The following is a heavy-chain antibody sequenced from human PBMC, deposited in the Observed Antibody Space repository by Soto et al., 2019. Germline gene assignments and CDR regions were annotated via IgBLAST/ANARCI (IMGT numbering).Heavy chain of an antibody. D-gene: IGHD3-16*02. CDR1: GYTFPSYG. CDR3: ARQFGGVIAAAFDI. V-gene: IGHV1-18*01. J-gene: IGHJ3*02. Sequence: ASVKVSCKASGYTFPSYGISWLRQAPGQGLEWMGWISAYNGNTNYAQKLQGRVTMTTDTSTSTAYMELRSLRSDDTAVYYCARQFGGVIAAAFDIWGQGTMVNVSS. CDR2: ISAYNGNT.